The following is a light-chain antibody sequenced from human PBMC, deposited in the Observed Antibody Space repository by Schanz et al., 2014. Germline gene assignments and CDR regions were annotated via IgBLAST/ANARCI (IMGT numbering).Light chain of an antibody. Sequence: EILMTQSPVTLSVSPGERVTLFCRASQSVGRNLAWYQQKPGQAPRLLIYAASSRATGIPDRFSGAGSGTDFTLTISRLEPEDFAVYYCQQYGSSPNAFGQGTKLEIK. CDR1: QSVGRN. CDR2: AAS. J-gene: IGKJ2*01. V-gene: IGKV3-20*01. CDR3: QQYGSSPNA.